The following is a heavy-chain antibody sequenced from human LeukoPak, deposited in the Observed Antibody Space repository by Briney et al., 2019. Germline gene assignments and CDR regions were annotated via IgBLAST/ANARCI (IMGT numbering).Heavy chain of an antibody. V-gene: IGHV3-7*05. D-gene: IGHD7-27*01. CDR1: GFTFSSYS. J-gene: IGHJ4*02. Sequence: PGGSLRLSCATSGFTFSSYSMTWVRQAPGQGLEWVANIKEDGSEKYYVDSVKGRFTISRDNAENSLYLQMNSLRAEDTAVYYCAKNWGYFDYWGQGILVTVSS. CDR2: IKEDGSEK. CDR3: AKNWGYFDY.